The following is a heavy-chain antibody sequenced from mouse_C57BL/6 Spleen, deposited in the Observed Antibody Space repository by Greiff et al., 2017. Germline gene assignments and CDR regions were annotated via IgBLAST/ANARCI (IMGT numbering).Heavy chain of an antibody. D-gene: IGHD1-2*01. CDR3: ARRGYSSMDY. J-gene: IGHJ4*01. CDR2: ISGGGGNT. CDR1: GFTFSSYT. V-gene: IGHV5-9*01. Sequence: EVHLVESGGGLVKPGGSLKLSCAASGFTFSSYTMSWVRQTPEKRLEWVATISGGGGNTYYPDSVKGRFTISRDNAKNTLYLQMSSLRSEDTALYYCARRGYSSMDYWGQGTSVTVSS.